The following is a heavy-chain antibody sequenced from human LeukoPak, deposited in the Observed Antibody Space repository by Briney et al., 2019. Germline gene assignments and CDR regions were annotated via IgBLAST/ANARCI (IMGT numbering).Heavy chain of an antibody. CDR3: ARIQLWPLHYLDY. Sequence: PSETLSLTCAVYGGSFSGYYWSWIRQPPGKGLEWIGEINHSGDTKYNPSLKSRVTISVDTSKNQFSLKVSSVTAADTAVYYCARIQLWPLHYLDYWGQGTLVTVSS. V-gene: IGHV4-34*01. CDR1: GGSFSGYY. CDR2: INHSGDT. D-gene: IGHD5-18*01. J-gene: IGHJ4*02.